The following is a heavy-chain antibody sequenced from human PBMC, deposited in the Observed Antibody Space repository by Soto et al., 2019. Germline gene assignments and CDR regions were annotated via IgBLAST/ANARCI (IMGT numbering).Heavy chain of an antibody. CDR2: IYHAGSV. V-gene: IGHV4-38-2*01. Sequence: PSETLSLTCAVSGYSIASGYYWAWIRQSPGKGLEWIGSIYHAGSVYYNPSLNSRVAVSLDTSKNHFSLKLTSVPAADTAVYYCARTFDYYGMDVWGQGTTVTVAS. CDR3: ARTFDYYGMDV. J-gene: IGHJ6*02. CDR1: GYSIASGYY.